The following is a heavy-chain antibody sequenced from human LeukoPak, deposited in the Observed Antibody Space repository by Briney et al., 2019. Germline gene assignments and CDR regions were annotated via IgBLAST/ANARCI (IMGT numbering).Heavy chain of an antibody. Sequence: GGSLRLSCAASRFTVSSNYMSWVRQAPGKGLEWASVIYSGGSTYYADSVKGRFTISRDNSKNTLYLQMNSLRAEDTAVYYCARAGSSSWFYYFDYWGQGTLVTVSS. J-gene: IGHJ4*02. CDR3: ARAGSSSWFYYFDY. D-gene: IGHD6-13*01. CDR2: IYSGGST. V-gene: IGHV3-53*01. CDR1: RFTVSSNY.